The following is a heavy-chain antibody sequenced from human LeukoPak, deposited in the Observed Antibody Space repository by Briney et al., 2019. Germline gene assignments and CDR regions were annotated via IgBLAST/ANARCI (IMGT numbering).Heavy chain of an antibody. Sequence: GGSLRLSCAASGFTFSSYGMHWVRQAPGKGLEWVAFIRYDGSNKYYADSVKGRFTISRDNSKNTLYLQMNSLRAEDTAVYYCAKPYCSSTSCYEIDYWGQGTLVTVSS. D-gene: IGHD2-2*01. CDR3: AKPYCSSTSCYEIDY. V-gene: IGHV3-30*02. J-gene: IGHJ4*02. CDR2: IRYDGSNK. CDR1: GFTFSSYG.